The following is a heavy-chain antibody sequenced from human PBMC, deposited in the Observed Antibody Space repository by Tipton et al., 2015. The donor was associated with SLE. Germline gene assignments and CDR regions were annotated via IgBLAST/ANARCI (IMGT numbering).Heavy chain of an antibody. CDR2: INHSGST. V-gene: IGHV4-34*01. J-gene: IGHJ4*02. CDR1: GGSFSGYY. D-gene: IGHD6-13*01. CDR3: ARGATGSSSWYY. Sequence: TLSLTCAVYGGSFSGYYWSWIRQPPGKGLEWIGEINHSGSTNYNLSLKSRVTISVDTSKNQFSLKLSSVTATDTAVYYCARGATGSSSWYYWGQGTLVTVSS.